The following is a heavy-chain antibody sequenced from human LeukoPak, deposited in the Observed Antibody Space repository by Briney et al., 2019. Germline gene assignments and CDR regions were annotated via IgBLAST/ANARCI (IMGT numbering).Heavy chain of an antibody. CDR3: ARGYSSGWFYYYYYMDV. J-gene: IGHJ6*03. CDR2: MNPNSGNT. D-gene: IGHD6-19*01. CDR1: GYTFTSYD. V-gene: IGHV1-8*01. Sequence: ASVKVSCKASGYTFTSYDINWVRQATGQGLEWMGWMNPNSGNTGYAQKFQGRVTMTRNTSIGTAYMELSSLRAEDTAVYYCARGYSSGWFYYYYYMDVWGKGTTVTISS.